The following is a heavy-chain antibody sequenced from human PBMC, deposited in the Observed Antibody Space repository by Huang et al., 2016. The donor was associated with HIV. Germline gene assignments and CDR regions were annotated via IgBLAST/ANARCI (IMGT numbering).Heavy chain of an antibody. J-gene: IGHJ4*02. D-gene: IGHD1-7*01. CDR2: ISYDGRIK. CDR3: AKDRWNSNLMFLFDY. V-gene: IGHV3-30*18. Sequence: QVQLVESGGGVVQPGGSLRLSCAASGFTFGTYGMHWVRQAPGKGLEWVATISYDGRIKKYADSLKGRFTISRENSRNMLFLQISSLRDDDTAVYYCAKDRWNSNLMFLFDYWGQGTLITVSS. CDR1: GFTFGTYG.